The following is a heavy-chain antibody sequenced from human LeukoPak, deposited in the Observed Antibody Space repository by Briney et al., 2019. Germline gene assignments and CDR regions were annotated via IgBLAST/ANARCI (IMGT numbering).Heavy chain of an antibody. Sequence: GGSLRLSCAASGFTFRDYYMSWIRQAPGKGLEWVSYISGSGTNIYYADSVKGRFTVSGDNAKNSLYLQMNSLRAEDTAVYYCAKDTYITYYYDSSGYYSYNWFDPWGQGTLVTVSS. J-gene: IGHJ5*02. CDR2: ISGSGTNI. CDR1: GFTFRDYY. CDR3: AKDTYITYYYDSSGYYSYNWFDP. D-gene: IGHD3-22*01. V-gene: IGHV3-11*04.